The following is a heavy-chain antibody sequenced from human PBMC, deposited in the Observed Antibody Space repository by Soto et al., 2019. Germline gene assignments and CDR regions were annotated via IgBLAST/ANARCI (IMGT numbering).Heavy chain of an antibody. CDR1: GFSFTSYG. CDR3: ARELLYGSGSRNFHYYGMDV. CDR2: FWFDGSKK. V-gene: IGHV3-33*01. J-gene: IGHJ6*02. Sequence: QVQLVESGGGVVQPGRSLRLSCAASGFSFTSYGIHWVRQAPGKGLEWVAVFWFDGSKKYYADSVKGRFSVSRDNAKSTLYLEMNSLRVDDTAVYYCARELLYGSGSRNFHYYGMDVCGQGTPVTVSS. D-gene: IGHD3-10*01.